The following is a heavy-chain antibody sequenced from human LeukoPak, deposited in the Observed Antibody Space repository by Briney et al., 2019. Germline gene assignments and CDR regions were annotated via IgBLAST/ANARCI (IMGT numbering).Heavy chain of an antibody. CDR3: AKDGGSIAAAGKGFNWFDP. Sequence: GGTLRLSCAASGFTFSSYGMSWVRQAPGKGLEWVSAISGSGGSTYYADSVKGRFTISRDNSKNTLYLQMNSLRAEDTAVYYCAKDGGSIAAAGKGFNWFDPWGQGTLVTVSS. D-gene: IGHD6-13*01. J-gene: IGHJ5*02. CDR2: ISGSGGST. V-gene: IGHV3-23*01. CDR1: GFTFSSYG.